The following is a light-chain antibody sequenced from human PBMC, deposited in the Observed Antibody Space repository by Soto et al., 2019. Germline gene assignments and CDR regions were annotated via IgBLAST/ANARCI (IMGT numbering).Light chain of an antibody. CDR3: QSYDSSLSGSV. V-gene: IGLV1-40*01. Sequence: QAVVTQPPSVSAAPGQKVTISCSGGSSNIGNDYVAWYLQLPGTAPKLLIYGNSNRPSGVPDRFSGSKSVTSASLAITGLQAEDEADYYCQSYDSSLSGSVFGTGTKLTVL. CDR1: SSNIGNDYV. CDR2: GNS. J-gene: IGLJ1*01.